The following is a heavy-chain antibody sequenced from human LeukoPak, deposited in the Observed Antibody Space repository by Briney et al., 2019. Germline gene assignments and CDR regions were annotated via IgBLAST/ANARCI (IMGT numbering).Heavy chain of an antibody. CDR2: IKQDGSEK. CDR1: GFIFSSYW. CDR3: ARVFSGSYRGAFDI. J-gene: IGHJ3*02. V-gene: IGHV3-7*01. D-gene: IGHD1-26*01. Sequence: PGGSLRLSCAASGFIFSSYWMSWVRQAPGKGLEWVANIKQDGSEKYYVDSVKGRFTISRDNAKNSLYLQMYSLRAEDTAVYYCARVFSGSYRGAFDIWGQGTMVTVSS.